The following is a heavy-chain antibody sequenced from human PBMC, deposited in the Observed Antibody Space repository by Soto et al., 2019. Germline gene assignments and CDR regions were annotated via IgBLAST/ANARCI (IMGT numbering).Heavy chain of an antibody. V-gene: IGHV3-33*01. CDR2: IWYDGSNK. CDR1: GFTFSSYG. D-gene: IGHD6-13*01. CDR3: ARVPGSSWPFDY. Sequence: GGSLRLSCAASGFTFSSYGMHWVRQAPGKGLEWVAVIWYDGSNKYYADSVKGRFTISRDNSKNTLYLQMNSLRAEDTAVYYCARVPGSSWPFDYWGQGTLVTVSS. J-gene: IGHJ4*02.